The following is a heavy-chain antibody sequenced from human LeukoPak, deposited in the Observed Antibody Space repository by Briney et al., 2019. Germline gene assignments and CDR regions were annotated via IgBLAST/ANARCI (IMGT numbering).Heavy chain of an antibody. CDR1: GGSIGTTTYS. D-gene: IGHD3-9*01. Sequence: SETLSLTCSVSGGSIGTTTYSWAWIRQPPGKGLEWIGNVCYGGTTNFSPSLRRRVTMSVGTTATRFSLWWDPVTAADTAVYYCASCPYDLMTGHSHWYFDLWGRGTLVTVSS. J-gene: IGHJ2*01. CDR2: VCYGGTT. V-gene: IGHV4-39*01. CDR3: ASCPYDLMTGHSHWYFDL.